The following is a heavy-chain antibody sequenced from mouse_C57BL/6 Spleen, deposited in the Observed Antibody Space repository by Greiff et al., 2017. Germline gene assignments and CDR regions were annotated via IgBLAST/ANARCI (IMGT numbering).Heavy chain of an antibody. D-gene: IGHD1-1*01. CDR3: TTITTVVAPFDY. Sequence: EVQLQQSGEELVRPGASVKLSCTASGFNIKDYYMHWVKQRPEQGLEWIGRIDPEDGDTEYAPKFQGKATMTADTSSNTAYLQLSSLTSEDTAVYYCTTITTVVAPFDYWGQGTTLTGSS. CDR2: IDPEDGDT. CDR1: GFNIKDYY. V-gene: IGHV14-1*01. J-gene: IGHJ2*01.